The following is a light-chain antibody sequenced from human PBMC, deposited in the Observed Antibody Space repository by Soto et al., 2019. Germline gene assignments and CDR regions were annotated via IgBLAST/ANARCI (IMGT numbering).Light chain of an antibody. CDR2: AAS. J-gene: IGKJ1*01. V-gene: IGKV1-17*01. CDR1: QGIRND. Sequence: DIQMTQFPSSLSASVGDRVTITCRASQGIRNDLGWYQQKPGKAPKRLIYAASSLQSGVPSRFSGSGSGTDFTPAISSLQPEDSATFYCLQHSTYPLTFGQGAKVEIK. CDR3: LQHSTYPLT.